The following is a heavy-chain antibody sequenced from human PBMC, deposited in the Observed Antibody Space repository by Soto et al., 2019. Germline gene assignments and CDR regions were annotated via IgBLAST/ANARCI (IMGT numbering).Heavy chain of an antibody. CDR3: EKEGDYMGLRKTFDY. J-gene: IGHJ4*02. V-gene: IGHV3-23*01. D-gene: IGHD4-4*01. CDR2: IIGTGATT. Sequence: EVQLLESGGGLVQPGGSLRLSCAASGFTFSRFGMTWVRQAPGKGLEWVSTIIGTGATTYYADSVRGRFTISRDNTRNTLFLQMNSLRAEDTAVYYREKEGDYMGLRKTFDYWGQGTLVTVSS. CDR1: GFTFSRFG.